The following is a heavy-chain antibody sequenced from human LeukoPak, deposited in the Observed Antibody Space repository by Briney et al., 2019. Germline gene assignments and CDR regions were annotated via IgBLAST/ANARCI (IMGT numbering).Heavy chain of an antibody. CDR3: VKYTRVSRWYLGWFDP. J-gene: IGHJ5*02. V-gene: IGHV3-64D*06. CDR2: VSSDGDNT. D-gene: IGHD6-13*01. Sequence: GGSLRLFCGASGFTFSDYAMNWVRQSRGEALECVSAVSSDGDNTYYADSVRHSFTISRDNSKNTLYLKMSSQRREDRSVYFCVKYTRVSRWYLGWFDPWREGTVVSVSS. CDR1: GFTFSDYA.